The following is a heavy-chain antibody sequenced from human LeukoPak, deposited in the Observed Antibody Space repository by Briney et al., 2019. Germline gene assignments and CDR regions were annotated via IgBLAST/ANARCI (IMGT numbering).Heavy chain of an antibody. Sequence: GGSLRLSCAASGFTFSSYWMTWVRQAPGKGLEWVATIKKDGSEKYYVDSVKGRFTISRDNAKNSLYLQMSSLRAEDTAVYYCAREMGWNYGDYWGQGTLVTVSS. V-gene: IGHV3-7*05. CDR1: GFTFSSYW. J-gene: IGHJ4*02. D-gene: IGHD1-7*01. CDR2: IKKDGSEK. CDR3: AREMGWNYGDY.